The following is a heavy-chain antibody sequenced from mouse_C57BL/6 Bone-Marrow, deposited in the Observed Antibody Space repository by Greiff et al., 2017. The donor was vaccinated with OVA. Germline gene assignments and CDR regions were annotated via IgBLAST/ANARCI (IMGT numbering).Heavy chain of an antibody. D-gene: IGHD3-3*01. Sequence: EVKLVESGGGLVQPGDSLSLSCAASGFTFTNYYMSWVRQPPGKALEWLAFIRNKPNGSTTEYSAHVKGRFTISTDNTHSILYLQKTALRAADSATIYYARCKRSVAVDYFDYWGQGTALTVSS. CDR2: IRNKPNGSTT. V-gene: IGHV7-3*01. CDR3: ARCKRSVAVDYFDY. CDR1: GFTFTNYY. J-gene: IGHJ2*01.